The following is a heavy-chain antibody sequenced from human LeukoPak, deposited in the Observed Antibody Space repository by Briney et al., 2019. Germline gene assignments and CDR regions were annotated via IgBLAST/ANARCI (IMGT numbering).Heavy chain of an antibody. CDR2: IIPIFGTA. D-gene: IGHD3-22*01. CDR3: ARAKTYYYDSSGLLPDY. CDR1: GGTFSSYA. Sequence: ASVKVSCKASGGTFSSYAISWVRQAPGQGLEWMGRIIPIFGTANYAQKFQGRVTITTDESTSTAHMELSSLRSEDTAVYYCARAKTYYYDSSGLLPDYWGQGTLVTVSS. V-gene: IGHV1-69*05. J-gene: IGHJ4*02.